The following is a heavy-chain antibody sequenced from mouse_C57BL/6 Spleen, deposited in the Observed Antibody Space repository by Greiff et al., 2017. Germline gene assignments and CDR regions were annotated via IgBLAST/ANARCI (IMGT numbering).Heavy chain of an antibody. CDR3: ARSRIYYGSSYGY. D-gene: IGHD1-1*01. CDR2: IYPGDGDT. Sequence: QVQLQQSGPELVKPGASVKISCKASGYAFSSSWMNWVKQRPGKGLEWIGRIYPGDGDTNYNGKFKGKATLTADKSSSTAYMRLSSLTSEDSAVYCCARSRIYYGSSYGYWGQGTTLTVSS. CDR1: GYAFSSSW. J-gene: IGHJ2*01. V-gene: IGHV1-82*01.